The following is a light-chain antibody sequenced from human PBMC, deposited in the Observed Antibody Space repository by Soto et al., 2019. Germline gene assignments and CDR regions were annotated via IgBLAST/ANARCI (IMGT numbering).Light chain of an antibody. V-gene: IGKV2-28*01. CDR3: MQALQTPYT. CDR1: QSLLHSSGNTY. Sequence: DIVMTQSPLSLPVTPGEPASISCRSSQSLLHSSGNTYMDWYVQKPGQSPQLLIYLGSNRASGVPDRFSGSGSGTDFTLKISRVEAEDVGVYYCMQALQTPYTFGQGTKLEIK. CDR2: LGS. J-gene: IGKJ2*01.